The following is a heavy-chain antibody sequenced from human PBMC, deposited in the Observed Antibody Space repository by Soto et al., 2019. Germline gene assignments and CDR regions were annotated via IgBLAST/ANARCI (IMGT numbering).Heavy chain of an antibody. CDR1: GYTFTSYG. CDR3: ARDPNDSSAYYHHYYYGMDV. CDR2: INAGNGNT. V-gene: IGHV1-3*01. D-gene: IGHD3-22*01. Sequence: ASVKVSCKASGYTFTSYGIHWVRQAPGQRLEWTGWINAGNGNTKYSEKFQGRVTITRDTSAGTAYLELSSLRSEDTAVYCCARDPNDSSAYYHHYYYGMDVWGQGTTVTVSS. J-gene: IGHJ6*02.